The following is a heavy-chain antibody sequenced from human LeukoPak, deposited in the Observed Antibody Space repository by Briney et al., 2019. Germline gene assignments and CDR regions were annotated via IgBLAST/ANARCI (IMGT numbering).Heavy chain of an antibody. CDR1: GGSISSYY. CDR2: IYYSGST. J-gene: IGHJ5*02. Sequence: SGTLSLTCAVSGGSISSYYWSWIRQPPGKGLEWVGYIYYSGSTSYNPSLKSRVTLSVDSSRKQFSLKLSSVTAADTAVYYCARDRGYCSGGSCYDWFDPWGQGTLVTVSS. CDR3: ARDRGYCSGGSCYDWFDP. D-gene: IGHD2-15*01. V-gene: IGHV4-59*01.